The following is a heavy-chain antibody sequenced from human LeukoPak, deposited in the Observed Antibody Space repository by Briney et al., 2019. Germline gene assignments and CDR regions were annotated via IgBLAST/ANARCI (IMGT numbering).Heavy chain of an antibody. CDR2: TNPNSGDT. Sequence: GASVKVSCKASGYTFTSYYMHWVRQAPGQGLEWMGWTNPNSGDTNYAQKFQGRVTMTRDTSINTAYMELSRLRSDDTAVYYCARGTVGYFDYWGQGTLVTVSS. D-gene: IGHD4-11*01. V-gene: IGHV1-2*02. CDR1: GYTFTSYY. CDR3: ARGTVGYFDY. J-gene: IGHJ4*02.